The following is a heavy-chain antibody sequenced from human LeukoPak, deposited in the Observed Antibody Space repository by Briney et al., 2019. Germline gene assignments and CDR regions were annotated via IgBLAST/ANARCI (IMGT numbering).Heavy chain of an antibody. CDR3: ARDKRGYGGNPAGAFDI. J-gene: IGHJ3*02. D-gene: IGHD4-23*01. CDR2: IYHSGST. V-gene: IGHV4-30-2*01. CDR1: GGSISSGGYY. Sequence: PWETLSLTCTVSGGSISSGGYYWSWIRQPPGKGLEWIGYIYHSGSTYYNPSLKSQVTISVDRSKNQFSLKLSSVTAADTAVYYCARDKRGYGGNPAGAFDIWGQGTMVTVSS.